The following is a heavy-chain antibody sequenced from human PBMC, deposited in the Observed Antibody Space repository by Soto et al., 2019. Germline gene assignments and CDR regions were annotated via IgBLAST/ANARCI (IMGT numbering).Heavy chain of an antibody. J-gene: IGHJ6*02. D-gene: IGHD6-13*01. Sequence: QVQLVQSGAEVKKPGSSVKVSCKASGGTFSSYAISWVRQAPGQGLEWMGGIIPIFGTANYAQKFQGRVTITADESASTAYMELSSLRSEDTAVYYCASGSYSSSSYYYYYGMDVWGQGTTVTVSS. CDR1: GGTFSSYA. CDR3: ASGSYSSSSYYYYYGMDV. V-gene: IGHV1-69*01. CDR2: IIPIFGTA.